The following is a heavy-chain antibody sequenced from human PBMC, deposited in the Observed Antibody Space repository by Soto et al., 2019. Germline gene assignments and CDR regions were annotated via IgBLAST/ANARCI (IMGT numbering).Heavy chain of an antibody. CDR3: ARVGYGVDGLST. V-gene: IGHV4-30-4*01. J-gene: IGHJ5*02. CDR2: IYYSGST. D-gene: IGHD4-17*01. Sequence: PSETLSLTCTVSGAPISSGDYYWSWVRQAPGKGLEWVGYIYYSGSTYYNPSLKRRLDISLDVSKNLFSLRLTSVTASDTAVYFCARVGYGVDGLSTWGPGMLVTVSS. CDR1: GAPISSGDYY.